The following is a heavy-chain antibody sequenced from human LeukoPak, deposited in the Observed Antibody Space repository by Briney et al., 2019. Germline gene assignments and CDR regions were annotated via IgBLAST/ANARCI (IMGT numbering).Heavy chain of an antibody. CDR3: AKCCSGGSCYNPSLPSRTSSYYFDY. Sequence: GGSLRLSCAASGFTFSSYAMSWVRQAPGKGLEWVSAISGSGGSTYYADSVKGRFTIPRDNSKNTLYLQMNSLRAEDTAVYYCAKCCSGGSCYNPSLPSRTSSYYFDYWGQGTLVTVSS. D-gene: IGHD2-15*01. CDR1: GFTFSSYA. J-gene: IGHJ4*02. V-gene: IGHV3-23*01. CDR2: ISGSGGST.